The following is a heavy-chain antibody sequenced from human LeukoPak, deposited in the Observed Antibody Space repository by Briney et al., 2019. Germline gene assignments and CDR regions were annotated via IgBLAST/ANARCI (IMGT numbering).Heavy chain of an antibody. J-gene: IGHJ3*02. CDR2: INPNSGGT. CDR3: ASTASQLAKGAHDAFDI. Sequence: ASVKVSCKASGYTFTGYYMHWVRQAPGQGLEWMGWINPNSGGTNYAQKFQGRVTMTRDTSISTAYMELSRLRSDDTAVYYCASTASQLAKGAHDAFDIWAKGQWSPSLQ. CDR1: GYTFTGYY. D-gene: IGHD6-6*01. V-gene: IGHV1-2*02.